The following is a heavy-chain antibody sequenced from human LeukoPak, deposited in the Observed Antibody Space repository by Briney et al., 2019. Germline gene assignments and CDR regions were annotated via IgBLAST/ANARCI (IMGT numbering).Heavy chain of an antibody. CDR3: AKDMSVQAAANFDF. J-gene: IGHJ4*02. CDR2: ISYNSGSI. CDR1: GFTFDDYA. Sequence: GGSLRLSCAASGFTFDDYAMHWARQAPGKGLEWVSRISYNSGSIGYADSVKGRFTISRDNAKNSLYLQMNSLRAEDTALYYCAKDMSVQAAANFDFWGQGTLVTVSS. D-gene: IGHD6-25*01. V-gene: IGHV3-9*01.